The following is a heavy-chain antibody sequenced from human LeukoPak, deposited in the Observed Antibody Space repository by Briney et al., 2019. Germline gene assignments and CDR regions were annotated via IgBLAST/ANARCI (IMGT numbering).Heavy chain of an antibody. CDR1: VYTFTGYY. V-gene: IGHV1-2*02. Sequence: ASLKVSRTPSVYTFTGYYMHLVRQAPGQGLEWMGWINPNSGGTNYAQKFQGRVTMTRDTSISTAYMELSRLRSDDTAVYYCARVGYSSGWYVGSLVYWGQGTLVTVSS. J-gene: IGHJ4*02. CDR3: ARVGYSSGWYVGSLVY. CDR2: INPNSGGT. D-gene: IGHD6-13*01.